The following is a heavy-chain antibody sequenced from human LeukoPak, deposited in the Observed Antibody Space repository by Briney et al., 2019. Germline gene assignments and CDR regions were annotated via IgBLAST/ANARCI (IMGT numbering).Heavy chain of an antibody. D-gene: IGHD4-23*01. J-gene: IGHJ3*02. CDR1: GGSISSYY. Sequence: SETLSLTCTVSGGSISSYYWNWIRQPPGKGLEWIGYIYYSGSTNYNPSLKSRVTISVDTSKNQFSLKLSSVTAADTAVYYCARGGTAVIAPYAFDIWGQGTMVTVSS. CDR3: ARGGTAVIAPYAFDI. CDR2: IYYSGST. V-gene: IGHV4-59*01.